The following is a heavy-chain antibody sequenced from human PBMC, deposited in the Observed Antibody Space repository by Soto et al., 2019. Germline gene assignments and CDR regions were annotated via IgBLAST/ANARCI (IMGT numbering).Heavy chain of an antibody. CDR1: GVTFSSYT. CDR3: ASSVVVAATYCFDP. CDR2: IIPILGIA. V-gene: IGHV1-69*02. D-gene: IGHD2-15*01. J-gene: IGHJ5*02. Sequence: SVKVSCKASGVTFSSYTISWVRQAPGQGLEWMGRIIPILGIANYAQRFQGRVTITADKSTSTAYMELSSLRSEDTAVYYCASSVVVAATYCFDPWGQGPLVTVSS.